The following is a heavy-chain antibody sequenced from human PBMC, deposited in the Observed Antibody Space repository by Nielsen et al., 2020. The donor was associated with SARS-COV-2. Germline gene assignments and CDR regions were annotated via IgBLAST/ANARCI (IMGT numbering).Heavy chain of an antibody. CDR3: ARGRRFLNVRRAYGMDV. CDR2: MNPNSGNT. V-gene: IGHV1-8*01. CDR1: GYTFTSYD. J-gene: IGHJ6*02. D-gene: IGHD3-3*01. Sequence: ASVKVSCKASGYTFTSYDINWVRQATGQGLEWMGWMNPNSGNTGYAQKFQGRVTMTRNTSISTAYMELSSLRSEDTAVYYCARGRRFLNVRRAYGMDVWGQGPTVTVSS.